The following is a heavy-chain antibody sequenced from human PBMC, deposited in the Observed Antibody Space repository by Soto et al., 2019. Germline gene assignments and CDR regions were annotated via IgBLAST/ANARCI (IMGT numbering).Heavy chain of an antibody. D-gene: IGHD3-3*02. J-gene: IGHJ5*01. CDR3: ARVTFTPNWFDS. CDR1: GDSISKPDYY. CDR2: VYYRGSI. V-gene: IGHV4-30-4*01. Sequence: SETLSLTCTVSGDSISKPDYYWSWIRQPPGKGLEWIGYVYYRGSIYYNPSFESRITISVDTSKNQFSLNLTSVTAADSAVYFCARVTFTPNWFDSWGQGTLVTVSS.